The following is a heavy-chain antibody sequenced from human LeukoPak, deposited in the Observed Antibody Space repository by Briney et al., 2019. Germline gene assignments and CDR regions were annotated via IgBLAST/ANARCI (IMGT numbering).Heavy chain of an antibody. D-gene: IGHD4-17*01. CDR1: GYSISSGYY. V-gene: IGHV4-38-2*02. CDR3: ARVGYGDPDAFDI. Sequence: PSETLSLTCTVSGYSISSGYYWGWIRQPPGKGLEWIGSIYHSGSTYYNPSLKSRVTISVDTSKNQFSLKLSSVTAADTAVYYCARVGYGDPDAFDIWGQGTMVTVSS. CDR2: IYHSGST. J-gene: IGHJ3*02.